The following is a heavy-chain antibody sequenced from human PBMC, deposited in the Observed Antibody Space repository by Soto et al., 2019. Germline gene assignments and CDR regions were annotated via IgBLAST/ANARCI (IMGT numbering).Heavy chain of an antibody. CDR2: ISYDGSNK. CDR1: GFTFSSYG. V-gene: IGHV3-30*18. D-gene: IGHD3-9*01. CDR3: AKDPRPLRYFDWLLPVDY. J-gene: IGHJ4*02. Sequence: GGSLRLSCAASGFTFSSYGMHWVRQAPGKGLEWVAVISYDGSNKYYADSVKGRFTISRDNSKNTLYLQMNSLRAEDTAVYYCAKDPRPLRYFDWLLPVDYWGQGTLVTVSS.